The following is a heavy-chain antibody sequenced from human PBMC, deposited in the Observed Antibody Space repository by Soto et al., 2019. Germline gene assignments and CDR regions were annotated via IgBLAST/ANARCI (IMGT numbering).Heavy chain of an antibody. CDR1: GFTFSSYG. J-gene: IGHJ5*02. Sequence: GGSLRLSCAASGFTFSSYGMHWVRQAPGKGLEWVAVISYDGSNKYYADSVKSRFTISRDNSKNTLYLQMNSLRAEDTAVYYCAKDQDAYNRFAPSAQRTPVTGSS. CDR2: ISYDGSNK. CDR3: AKDQDAYNRFAP. V-gene: IGHV3-30*18.